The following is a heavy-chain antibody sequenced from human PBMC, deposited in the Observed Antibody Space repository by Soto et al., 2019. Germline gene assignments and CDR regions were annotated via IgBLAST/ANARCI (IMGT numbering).Heavy chain of an antibody. CDR3: ARVVGGSGSLYSYSGRDV. D-gene: IGHD3-10*01. CDR2: IYHSGST. Sequence: SETLSLTCAVSGGSISSSNWWSWVRQPPGKGLEWIGEIYHSGSTNYNPSLKSRVTISVDKSKNQFSLKLSSVTAADTAVYYCARVVGGSGSLYSYSGRDVWGKGTTVTVS. V-gene: IGHV4-4*02. CDR1: GGSISSSNW. J-gene: IGHJ6*04.